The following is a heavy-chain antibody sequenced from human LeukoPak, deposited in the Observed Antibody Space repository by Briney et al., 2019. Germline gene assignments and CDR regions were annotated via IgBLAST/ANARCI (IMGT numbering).Heavy chain of an antibody. CDR1: GYTFTGYY. Sequence: GASVKVSCKASGYTFTGYYMHWVRQAPGQGLEWMGWINPNSGGTNYAQKFQGRVTMTRGTSISTAYMELSRLRSDDTAVYYCARDDSSGFLIDYWGQGTLVTVSS. J-gene: IGHJ4*02. CDR3: ARDDSSGFLIDY. V-gene: IGHV1-2*02. CDR2: INPNSGGT. D-gene: IGHD3-22*01.